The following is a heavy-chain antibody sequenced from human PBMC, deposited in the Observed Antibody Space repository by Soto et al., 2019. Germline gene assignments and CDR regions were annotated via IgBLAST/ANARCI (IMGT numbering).Heavy chain of an antibody. CDR3: ARMRAFYGSASHYIADSYYYYAMDV. J-gene: IGHJ6*02. D-gene: IGHD3-10*01. CDR1: GGTFSSYA. Sequence: ASVKVSCKASGGTFSSYAISWVRQAPGQGLEWMGGISTYNGNTDYVQKLRGRLIMTTDTSASTVHMDLRSLRSDDTAVYYCARMRAFYGSASHYIADSYYYYAMDVWGQGTTVTVSS. V-gene: IGHV1-18*01. CDR2: ISTYNGNT.